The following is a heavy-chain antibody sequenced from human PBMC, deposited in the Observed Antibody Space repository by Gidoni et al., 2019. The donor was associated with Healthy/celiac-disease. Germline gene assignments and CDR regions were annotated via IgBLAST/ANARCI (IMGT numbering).Heavy chain of an antibody. V-gene: IGHV3-15*01. CDR3: TTGEMVRGVYDAFDI. Sequence: EVQLVESGGGLVKPGGSLILSCAASGFTFSNAWMSWVRQAPGKGLEWVGRIKSKTDGGTTDYAAPVKGRFTISRDDSKNTLYLQMNSLKTEDTAVYYCTTGEMVRGVYDAFDIWGQGTMVTVSS. CDR2: IKSKTDGGTT. J-gene: IGHJ3*02. D-gene: IGHD3-10*01. CDR1: GFTFSNAW.